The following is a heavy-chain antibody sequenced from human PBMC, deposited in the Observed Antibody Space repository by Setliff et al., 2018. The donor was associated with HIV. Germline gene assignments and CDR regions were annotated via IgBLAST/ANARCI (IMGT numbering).Heavy chain of an antibody. J-gene: IGHJ4*02. CDR3: AAGLHYYDSTGYPLTLDY. CDR1: GGSVSSGSYY. V-gene: IGHV4-39*01. D-gene: IGHD3-22*01. Sequence: SETLSLTCSVSGGSVSSGSYYWGWIRQPPGKGLEWIGPLYFTGSTYYNPSLKSRVTISVDTSKNQFSLKLSSVTAADTAVYYCAAGLHYYDSTGYPLTLDYWGQGALVTV. CDR2: LYFTGST.